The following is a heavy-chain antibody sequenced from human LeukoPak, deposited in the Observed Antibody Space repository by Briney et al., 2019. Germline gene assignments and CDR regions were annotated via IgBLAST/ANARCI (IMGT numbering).Heavy chain of an antibody. Sequence: PSETLSLTCAVYGGSFSGYYWSWIRQPPGKGLEWIGEINHSGSTNYNPSLKSRVTISVDTSKNRFSLKLNSVTAADTAVYYCARVGVPAARRYYYYYMDVWGKGTTVTVSS. J-gene: IGHJ6*03. D-gene: IGHD2-2*01. V-gene: IGHV4-34*01. CDR2: INHSGST. CDR3: ARVGVPAARRYYYYYMDV. CDR1: GGSFSGYY.